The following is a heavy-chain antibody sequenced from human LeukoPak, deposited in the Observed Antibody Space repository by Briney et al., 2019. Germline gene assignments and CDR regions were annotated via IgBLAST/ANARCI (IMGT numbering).Heavy chain of an antibody. CDR3: ARLVPASDY. CDR2: IYHSGST. J-gene: IGHJ4*02. Sequence: PSETLSLTCAVSGYSISSGYYWGWIRQPPGKGLEWIGSIYHSGSTNYNPSLKSRVTISVDTSKNQFSLKLSSVTAADTAVYYCARLVPASDYWGQGTLVTVSS. V-gene: IGHV4-38-2*01. D-gene: IGHD2-2*01. CDR1: GYSISSGYY.